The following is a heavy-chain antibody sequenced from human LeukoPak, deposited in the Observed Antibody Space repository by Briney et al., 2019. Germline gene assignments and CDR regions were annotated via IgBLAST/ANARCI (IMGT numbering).Heavy chain of an antibody. CDR3: GRSSKGYYYMDG. Sequence: SETLSLTCAVYGGSFSGYYWSWIRQPPGKGLEWIGEINHSGSTNYNPSLKSRVTISVDTSKNQFSLKLSSVIAADTAVYYCGRSSKGYYYMDGWGKGTTVTVSS. D-gene: IGHD3-10*01. J-gene: IGHJ6*03. CDR1: GGSFSGYY. CDR2: INHSGST. V-gene: IGHV4-34*01.